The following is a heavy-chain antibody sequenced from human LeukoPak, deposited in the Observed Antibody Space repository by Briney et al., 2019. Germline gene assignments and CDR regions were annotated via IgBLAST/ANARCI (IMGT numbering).Heavy chain of an antibody. V-gene: IGHV4-4*07. CDR3: TRDTGTTGEVKFDP. J-gene: IGHJ5*02. CDR2: IYTSGST. CDR1: GGSISSYY. D-gene: IGHD4-17*01. Sequence: KSSETLSLTCTVSGGSISSYYWSWIRQPAGKGLEWIGRIYTSGSTNYSPSLESRVTMSVETSKSQFSLNLMSVTAADTAVYYCTRDTGTTGEVKFDPWGQGTLVTVSS.